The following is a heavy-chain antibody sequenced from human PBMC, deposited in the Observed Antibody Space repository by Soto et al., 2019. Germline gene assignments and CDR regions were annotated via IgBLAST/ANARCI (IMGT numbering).Heavy chain of an antibody. J-gene: IGHJ5*02. V-gene: IGHV4-59*01. D-gene: IGHD3-10*01. CDR2: KYYRGST. CDR1: GGSISSYY. Sequence: PSETLSLTCSVPGGSISSYYWSWIRQPPGKGLEWIGYKYYRGSTNYNPSIKRRDTISVDTSKNQFSLKLSSLTAADTAVYYCARELFGRSVWFDPWGQGTLVTVS. CDR3: ARELFGRSVWFDP.